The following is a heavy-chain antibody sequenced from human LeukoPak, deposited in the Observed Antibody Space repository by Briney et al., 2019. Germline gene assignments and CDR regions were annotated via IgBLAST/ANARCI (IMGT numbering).Heavy chain of an antibody. Sequence: GGSLRLSCAASGFTFSNAWMSWVRQAPGKGLEWVGRIKSKTDGGTTDYAAPVKGRFTISRDDSKNTLYLQMNSLKTEDTAVYYCTTDEDDFWSGYRLYYYYMDVWGKGTTVTVSS. D-gene: IGHD3-3*01. CDR1: GFTFSNAW. CDR2: IKSKTDGGTT. J-gene: IGHJ6*03. V-gene: IGHV3-15*01. CDR3: TTDEDDFWSGYRLYYYYMDV.